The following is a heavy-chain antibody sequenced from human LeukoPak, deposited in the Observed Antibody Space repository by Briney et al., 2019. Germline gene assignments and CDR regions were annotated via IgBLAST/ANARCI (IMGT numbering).Heavy chain of an antibody. V-gene: IGHV1-8*01. D-gene: IGHD6-13*01. J-gene: IGHJ4*02. CDR1: GYTFTSYD. Sequence: ASVKVSCKASGYTFTSYDINWVRQATGQGLEWMGWMNPNSGNTGYAQKFQGRVTMTRNTSISTAYMELSSLRSEDTAVYYCARGPVMSQPTRFDYWGQGTLVTVSS. CDR3: ARGPVMSQPTRFDY. CDR2: MNPNSGNT.